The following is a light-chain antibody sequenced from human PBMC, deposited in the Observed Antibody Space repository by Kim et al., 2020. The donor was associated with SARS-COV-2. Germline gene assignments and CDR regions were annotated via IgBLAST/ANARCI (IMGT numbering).Light chain of an antibody. CDR1: SSDIGGYNY. V-gene: IGLV2-14*03. CDR2: GVT. Sequence: QSITISCTGTSSDIGGYNYVSWYQQHPGKAPKLMIYGVTNRPSGVSNRFSGSKSDNTASLTISGLQAEDEADYYCSSYTISNTLVVFGGGTQLTVL. J-gene: IGLJ3*02. CDR3: SSYTISNTLVV.